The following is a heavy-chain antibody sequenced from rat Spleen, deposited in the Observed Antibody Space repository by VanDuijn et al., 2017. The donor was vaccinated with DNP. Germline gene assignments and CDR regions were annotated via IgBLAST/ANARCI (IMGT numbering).Heavy chain of an antibody. CDR3: TREGSSYIYYVMDA. Sequence: EVQLQESGPGRVKPSQSLSLTCSVTDYSITGNYWGWIRKFPGNKMEWIGHIRNSGSTTYNPSLKSRISITRDTSKNQFFLQLNSVTTEDTATYYCTREGSSYIYYVMDAWGQGASVTVSS. J-gene: IGHJ4*01. D-gene: IGHD1-2*01. CDR1: DYSITGNY. CDR2: IRNSGST. V-gene: IGHV3-1*01.